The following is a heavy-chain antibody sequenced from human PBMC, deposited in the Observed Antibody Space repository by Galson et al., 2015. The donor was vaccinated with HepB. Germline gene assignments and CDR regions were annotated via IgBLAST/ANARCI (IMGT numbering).Heavy chain of an antibody. Sequence: SLRLSCAASGFTFGDYAMSWFRQAPGKGLEWVGFIRSKAYGGTTEYAASVKGRFTISRDDSKSIAYLQMNSLKTEDTAVYYCTRIAAAGPTRYYFDYWGQGTLVTVSS. CDR1: GFTFGDYA. J-gene: IGHJ4*02. CDR3: TRIAAAGPTRYYFDY. CDR2: IRSKAYGGTT. V-gene: IGHV3-49*03. D-gene: IGHD6-13*01.